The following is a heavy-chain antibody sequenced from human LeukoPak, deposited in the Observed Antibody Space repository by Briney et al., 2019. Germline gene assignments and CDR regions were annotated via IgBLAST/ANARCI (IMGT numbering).Heavy chain of an antibody. CDR1: GFTFSTYG. CDR2: IWYDGSNK. V-gene: IGHV3-33*01. D-gene: IGHD1-1*01. J-gene: IGHJ6*02. CDR3: ARLGWNEDYGMDV. Sequence: PGRSLRLSCAASGFTFSTYGFHWVRQAPGKGLEWVAVIWYDGSNKYYADSVKGRFTISRDNSKNTLSLQMNSLRVEDTAVYYCARLGWNEDYGMDVWGQGTTVTVSS.